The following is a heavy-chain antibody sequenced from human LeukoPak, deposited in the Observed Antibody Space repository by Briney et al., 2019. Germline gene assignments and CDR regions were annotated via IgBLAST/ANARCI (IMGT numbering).Heavy chain of an antibody. J-gene: IGHJ5*02. CDR3: ARGAQTVAAADNWFDP. CDR2: IRYDGSTK. D-gene: IGHD6-13*01. V-gene: IGHV3-30*02. Sequence: GGSLRLSCAASGFTFSSFGMHWVRQAPGKGLEWVAFIRYDGSTKHYADSVKGRFTISRDNAKKSLYLQMNSLRAEDTAVYYCARGAQTVAAADNWFDPWGQGTLVTVSS. CDR1: GFTFSSFG.